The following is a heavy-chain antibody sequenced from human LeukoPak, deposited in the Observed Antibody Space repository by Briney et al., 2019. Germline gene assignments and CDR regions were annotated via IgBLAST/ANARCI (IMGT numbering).Heavy chain of an antibody. Sequence: ASVKVSCKASGYSFTSYYMHWLRQAPGQGLEWMGIINPSGGGTNYAEKFQGRVTMTRDTSTSTVYMELSSLRSEDTAVYYCAKEARIGSTSGSLDYWGQGTLVTVSS. CDR1: GYSFTSYY. CDR3: AKEARIGSTSGSLDY. CDR2: INPSGGGT. V-gene: IGHV1-46*01. D-gene: IGHD2-2*01. J-gene: IGHJ4*02.